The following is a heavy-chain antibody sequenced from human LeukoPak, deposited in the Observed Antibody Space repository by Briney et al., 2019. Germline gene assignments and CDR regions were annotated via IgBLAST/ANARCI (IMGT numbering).Heavy chain of an antibody. CDR3: ARGPKGFYDFNMDV. CDR1: GYTFTSHD. CDR2: MNPNSGNT. Sequence: ASVKVSCKASGYTFTSHDINWVRQATGQGLEWMGWMNPNSGNTGYAQKFQGRVTITRNTSISTAYMELSSLRSEDTAVYYCARGPKGFYDFNMDVWGKGTTVTVSS. D-gene: IGHD3-3*01. J-gene: IGHJ6*03. V-gene: IGHV1-8*03.